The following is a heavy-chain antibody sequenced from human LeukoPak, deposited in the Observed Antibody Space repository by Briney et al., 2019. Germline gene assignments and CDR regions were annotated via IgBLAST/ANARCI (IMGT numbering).Heavy chain of an antibody. J-gene: IGHJ5*02. CDR3: ATHGDYGYNWFDP. V-gene: IGHV3-23*01. CDR2: ISGSGGST. D-gene: IGHD4-17*01. CDR1: GFTFSSYA. Sequence: SGGSLRLSCTASGFTFSSYAMSWVRQAPGKGLEWVSAISGSGGSTYYADSVKGRFTISRDNSKNTLYLQMNSLRAEDTAVYYCATHGDYGYNWFDPWGQGTLVTVSS.